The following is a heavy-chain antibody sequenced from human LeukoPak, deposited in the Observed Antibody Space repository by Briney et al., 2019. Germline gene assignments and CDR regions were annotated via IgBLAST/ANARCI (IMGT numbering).Heavy chain of an antibody. J-gene: IGHJ4*02. CDR3: AARDFWSGPAFDC. CDR2: IRYDGSDK. V-gene: IGHV3-30*02. Sequence: GGSLRLSCAASGFTFSSNGTHWVRQAPGKGLEWVAFIRYDGSDKYYADSVKGRFTISRDNSKNTLYLQMNSLRVEDTAVYYCAARDFWSGPAFDCRGQGTLVTVSS. CDR1: GFTFSSNG. D-gene: IGHD3-3*01.